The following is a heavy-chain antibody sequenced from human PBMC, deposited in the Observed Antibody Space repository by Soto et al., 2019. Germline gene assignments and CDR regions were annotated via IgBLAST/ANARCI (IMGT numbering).Heavy chain of an antibody. CDR3: ARFLGYSSGWYNWFDP. CDR1: GGSVSSGSYY. Sequence: LSLTCTVSGGSVSSGSYYWSWIRQPPGKGLEWIGYIYYSGSTNYNPSLKSRVTISVDTSKNQFSLKLSSVTAADTAVYYCARFLGYSSGWYNWFDPWGQGTLVTVSS. CDR2: IYYSGST. V-gene: IGHV4-61*01. D-gene: IGHD6-19*01. J-gene: IGHJ5*02.